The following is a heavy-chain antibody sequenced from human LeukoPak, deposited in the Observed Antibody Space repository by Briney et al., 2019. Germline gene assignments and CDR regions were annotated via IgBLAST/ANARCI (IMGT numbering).Heavy chain of an antibody. CDR3: ARPPIRFLEWPPPNWFDP. CDR1: GFTFSSYA. CDR2: ISYDGSNK. V-gene: IGHV3-30*04. J-gene: IGHJ5*02. Sequence: PGRSLRLSCAASGFTFSSYAMHWVRQAPGKGLEWVAVISYDGSNKYYADSVKGRFTISRDNSKNTLYLQMNSLRAEDTAVYYCARPPIRFLEWPPPNWFDPWGQGTLVTVSS. D-gene: IGHD3-3*01.